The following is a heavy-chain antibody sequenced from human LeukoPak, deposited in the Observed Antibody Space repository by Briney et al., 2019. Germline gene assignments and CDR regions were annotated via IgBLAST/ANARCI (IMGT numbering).Heavy chain of an antibody. D-gene: IGHD1-26*01. CDR3: AREVYSGSYYGAFDI. CDR2: IYHSGST. CDR1: GGSISSGGYS. J-gene: IGHJ3*02. V-gene: IGHV4-30-2*01. Sequence: PSETLSLTCAVSGGSISSGGYSWSWIRQPPGKGLEWIGYIYHSGSTYYNPSLKSRVTISVDRSKNQFSLKLSSVTAADTAVYYCAREVYSGSYYGAFDIWGQGTMVTVSS.